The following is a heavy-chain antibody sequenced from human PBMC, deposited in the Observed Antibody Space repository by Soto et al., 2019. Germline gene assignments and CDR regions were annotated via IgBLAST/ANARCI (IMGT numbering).Heavy chain of an antibody. J-gene: IGHJ4*02. CDR3: ARAVYCNDGVCYDSIDY. V-gene: IGHV1-8*01. Sequence: QVQLVQSGAEAKKPGASVKVSCKASGYSFTTYDINWVRQAPGQGLEWMGWMSPKSGNTGYAQNFQGRFTMTRDTSINTVYTELRSLRSEDTAVYYCARAVYCNDGVCYDSIDYWGQGTLVTVSS. D-gene: IGHD2-8*01. CDR2: MSPKSGNT. CDR1: GYSFTTYD.